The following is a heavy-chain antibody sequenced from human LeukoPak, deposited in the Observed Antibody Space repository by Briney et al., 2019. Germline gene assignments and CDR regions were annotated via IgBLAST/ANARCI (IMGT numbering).Heavy chain of an antibody. CDR3: ACVRDYYYYMDV. Sequence: ASVKVSCKASGYTFTGYYMHWVRQAPGQGLEWMGWINPNSGGTNYAQKFQGRVTMTRDTSISTAYMELSRLRSDDTAVYYCACVRDYYYYMDVWGKGTTVTVSS. J-gene: IGHJ6*03. D-gene: IGHD2-8*01. CDR1: GYTFTGYY. CDR2: INPNSGGT. V-gene: IGHV1-2*02.